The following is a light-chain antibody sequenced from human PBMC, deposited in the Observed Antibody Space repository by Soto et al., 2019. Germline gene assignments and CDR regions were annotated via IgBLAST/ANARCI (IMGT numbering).Light chain of an antibody. Sequence: EIVLTQSPGTLSLSPGERATLSCRASQSVTSYLAWYQQKPGQAPRLLIYASSTRATGIPDRFSGGGSGTDFTLTISRLEPEDFAVYYCQPYSTSQTFGQGTMLDI. CDR2: ASS. CDR1: QSVTSY. CDR3: QPYSTSQT. V-gene: IGKV3-20*01. J-gene: IGKJ1*01.